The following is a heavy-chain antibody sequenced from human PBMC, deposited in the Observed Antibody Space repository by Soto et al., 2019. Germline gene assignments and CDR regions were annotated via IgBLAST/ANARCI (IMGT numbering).Heavy chain of an antibody. CDR1: GASIDDRGHH. CDR3: ARDKGISVVGFFRKDPYFGLDV. CDR2: VYHDGTN. D-gene: IGHD2-15*01. J-gene: IGHJ6*02. V-gene: IGHV4-39*02. Sequence: QLKESGPGQVSPSETLSLTCSVSGASIDDRGHHWSWLRRSPGRGLERLGSVYHDGTNYYNPSLKSRVSVSVDTSKNQFSLKLASVTAADTAVYYCARDKGISVVGFFRKDPYFGLDVWGPGTTVTVSS.